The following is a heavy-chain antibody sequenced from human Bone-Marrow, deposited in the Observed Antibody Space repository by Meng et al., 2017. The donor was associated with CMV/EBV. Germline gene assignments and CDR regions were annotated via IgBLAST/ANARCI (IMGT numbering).Heavy chain of an antibody. CDR3: ARYRLPALVDTAMGGGFDY. J-gene: IGHJ4*02. Sequence: GESLKISCAASGFTFSSYSMNWVRQAPGKGLEWVSSISSSSSYIYYADSVKGRFTISRDNAKNSLYLQMNSLRAEDTAVYYCARYRLPALVDTAMGGGFDYWGQGTLVTVSS. V-gene: IGHV3-21*01. D-gene: IGHD5-18*01. CDR2: ISSSSSYI. CDR1: GFTFSSYS.